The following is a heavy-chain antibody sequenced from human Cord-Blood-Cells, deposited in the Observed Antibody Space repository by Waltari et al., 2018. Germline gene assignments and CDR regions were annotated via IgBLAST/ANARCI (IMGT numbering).Heavy chain of an antibody. CDR2: KKKGGIEK. Sequence: EVQLVESGGGLVQPGGALRLSCAASGFTFSSYWMSWVRKAPGKGLEWVANKKKGGIEKYYVDVGKGRFTISRDNAKNTLYLQMNSLRTEDTAVYYCAREITGGYDAFDIWGQGTMVTVSS. V-gene: IGHV3-7*01. CDR3: AREITGGYDAFDI. CDR1: GFTFSSYW. D-gene: IGHD7-27*01. J-gene: IGHJ3*02.